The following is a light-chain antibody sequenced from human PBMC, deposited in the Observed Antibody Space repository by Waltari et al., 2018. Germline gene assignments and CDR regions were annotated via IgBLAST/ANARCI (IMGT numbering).Light chain of an antibody. V-gene: IGKV3-15*01. CDR3: HQYNNWPPIT. CDR2: GAS. CDR1: QSVSSN. Sequence: EIVMTQSPATLSVSPGERATLSCRASQSVSSNLAWYQQKPGQAPRLLIYGASTRASDIPARVSGSGSGTEFTLTISSLQSEDFAVYYCHQYNNWPPITFGQGTRLEIK. J-gene: IGKJ5*01.